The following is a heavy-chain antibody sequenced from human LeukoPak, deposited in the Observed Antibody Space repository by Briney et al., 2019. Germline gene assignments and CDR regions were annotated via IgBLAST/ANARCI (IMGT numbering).Heavy chain of an antibody. J-gene: IGHJ4*02. CDR2: ISGSGYST. Sequence: GGSLRLSCAASGFNFNNYWMSWLRQAPGKGLEWVSEISGSGYSTYYADSVKGRFTISRDNSKNTLYLQMNSLRAGDMAVYYCAKEWGTPYYFDYWGQGTLVTVSS. CDR1: GFNFNNYW. CDR3: AKEWGTPYYFDY. D-gene: IGHD3-16*01. V-gene: IGHV3-23*01.